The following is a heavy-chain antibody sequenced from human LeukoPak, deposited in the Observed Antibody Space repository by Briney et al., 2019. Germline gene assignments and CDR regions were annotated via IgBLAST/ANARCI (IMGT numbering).Heavy chain of an antibody. CDR1: GGSISSSSYY. Sequence: SETLSLTCTVSGGSISSSSYYWGWIRQPPGKGLEWIGSIYYSGSTYYNPSLKSRVTISVDTSKNQFSLKLSSVTAADTAVYYCARVIAAAADWFDPWGQGTLVTVSS. CDR3: ARVIAAAADWFDP. J-gene: IGHJ5*02. D-gene: IGHD6-13*01. CDR2: IYYSGST. V-gene: IGHV4-39*07.